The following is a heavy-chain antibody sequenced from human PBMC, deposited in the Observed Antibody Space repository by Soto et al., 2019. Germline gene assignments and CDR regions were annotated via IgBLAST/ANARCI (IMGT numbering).Heavy chain of an antibody. Sequence: GASVKVSCKASGYTFTSYGISWVRQAPGQGLEWMGWISAYNGNTNYAQKLQGRVTMTTDTSTSTAYMELRSLRSDDTAVYYCARRPPTSSGWHEDAFDIWGQGKMVTVSS. CDR1: GYTFTSYG. V-gene: IGHV1-18*01. J-gene: IGHJ3*02. CDR2: ISAYNGNT. CDR3: ARRPPTSSGWHEDAFDI. D-gene: IGHD6-19*01.